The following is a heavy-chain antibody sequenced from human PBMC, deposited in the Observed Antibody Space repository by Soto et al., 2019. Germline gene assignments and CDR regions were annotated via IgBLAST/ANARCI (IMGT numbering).Heavy chain of an antibody. J-gene: IGHJ6*03. CDR1: GYSFTSYW. Sequence: PGESLKISCKGSGYSFTSYWISWVRQMPGKGLEWMGRIDPSDSYTNYSPSFQGHVTMSADKSISTAYLQWSSLKASDTAIYYCARQCVSQHYVDVWGKGTTVTVSS. CDR2: IDPSDSYT. CDR3: ARQCVSQHYVDV. V-gene: IGHV5-10-1*01.